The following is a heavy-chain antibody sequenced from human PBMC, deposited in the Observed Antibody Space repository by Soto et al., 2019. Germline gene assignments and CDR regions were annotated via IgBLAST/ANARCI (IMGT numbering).Heavy chain of an antibody. CDR2: INHLETT. CDR3: ARGGGFDSFDY. J-gene: IGHJ4*02. V-gene: IGHV4-30-2*01. Sequence: PSETLSLTCTVSGASITYGAYSWSWIRQTPGKGLEWIGYINHLETTFYNPSFESRLTLSIDRTKNQFSLTLMSMSAADRAVYFCARGGGFDSFDYWGQGILVTVSS. D-gene: IGHD3-10*01. CDR1: GASITYGAYS.